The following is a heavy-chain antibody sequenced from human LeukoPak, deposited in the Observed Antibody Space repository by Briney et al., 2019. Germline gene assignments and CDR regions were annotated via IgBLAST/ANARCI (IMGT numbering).Heavy chain of an antibody. Sequence: SETLSLTCAVSGYSISSGYYWSWIRQPPGKGLEWIGEINHSGSTNYNPSLKSRVTISVDTSKNQFSLKLSSVTAADTAVYYCARAAYVDIVATIYYFDYWGQGTLVTVSS. D-gene: IGHD5-12*01. CDR3: ARAAYVDIVATIYYFDY. J-gene: IGHJ4*02. V-gene: IGHV4-34*01. CDR2: INHSGST. CDR1: GYSISSGYY.